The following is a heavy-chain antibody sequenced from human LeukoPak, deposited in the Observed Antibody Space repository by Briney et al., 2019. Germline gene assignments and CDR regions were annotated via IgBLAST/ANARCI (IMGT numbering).Heavy chain of an antibody. D-gene: IGHD3-3*01. V-gene: IGHV4-59*11. J-gene: IGHJ6*02. CDR3: ARDYDFWSGTPYGMDV. Sequence: SETLSLTCTVSGGSISSHYWSWIRQPPGKGLEWIGYIYYSGSTNYNPSLKSRVTISVDTSKNQFSLKLSSVTAADTAVYYCARDYDFWSGTPYGMDVWGQGTTVTVSS. CDR2: IYYSGST. CDR1: GGSISSHY.